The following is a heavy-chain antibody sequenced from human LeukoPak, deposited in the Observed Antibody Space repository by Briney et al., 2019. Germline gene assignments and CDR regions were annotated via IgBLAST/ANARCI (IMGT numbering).Heavy chain of an antibody. CDR1: GGSFSGYY. J-gene: IGHJ4*02. V-gene: IGHV4-34*01. Sequence: SEALSLTCAVYGGSFSGYYWSWIRQPPGKGLEWIGEINHSGSTNYNPSLKSRVTISVDTSKNQFPLKLSSVTAADTAVYYCARIALHRDYWGQGTLVTVSS. D-gene: IGHD2-21*01. CDR3: ARIALHRDY. CDR2: INHSGST.